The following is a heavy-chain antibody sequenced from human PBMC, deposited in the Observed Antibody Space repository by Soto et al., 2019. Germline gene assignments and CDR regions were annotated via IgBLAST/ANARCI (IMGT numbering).Heavy chain of an antibody. CDR1: GGSISSSNW. J-gene: IGHJ5*02. CDR2: IYHSGST. D-gene: IGHD6-13*01. V-gene: IGHV4-4*02. CDR3: ARIWAAAAGQPFDP. Sequence: PSETLSLTCAVSGGSISSSNWWSWVRQPPGKGLEWIGEIYHSGSTNYNPSLKSRVTISVDKSKNQFSLKLSSVTAADTAVYYCARIWAAAAGQPFDPWGQGTLVTVSS.